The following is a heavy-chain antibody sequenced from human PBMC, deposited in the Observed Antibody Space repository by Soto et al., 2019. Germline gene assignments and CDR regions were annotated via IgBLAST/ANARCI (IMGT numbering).Heavy chain of an antibody. CDR2: ISADNVTT. V-gene: IGHV1-18*01. CDR1: GYTFTNYG. Sequence: QVQLVQSGAEVKRPGASVQVSCKASGYTFTNYGISWVRQAPGQGRERMGWISADNVTTNYAQKLQGRVTTTTETTTSNAYMELRSLRSADTAVYYCARWQQRKGYFDLWGRGTLVTVSS. J-gene: IGHJ2*01. D-gene: IGHD6-13*01. CDR3: ARWQQRKGYFDL.